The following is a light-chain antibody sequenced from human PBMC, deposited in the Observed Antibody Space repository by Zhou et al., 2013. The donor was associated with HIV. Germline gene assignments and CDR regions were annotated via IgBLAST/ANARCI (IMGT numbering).Light chain of an antibody. CDR3: QQAYSFPYT. V-gene: IGKV1-12*01. CDR1: QDISGW. J-gene: IGKJ2*01. Sequence: DIQMTQSPSYVSASVGDRVTITCRASQDISGWLAWYQQKPGKAPKFLISNASTLQSGVPSRFSGRGSGTDYTLTISSLQPEDFATYSCQQAYSFPYTFGQGTKVRS. CDR2: NAS.